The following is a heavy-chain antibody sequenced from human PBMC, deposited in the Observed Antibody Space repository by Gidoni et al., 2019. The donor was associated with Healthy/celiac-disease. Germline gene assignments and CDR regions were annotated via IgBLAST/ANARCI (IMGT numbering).Heavy chain of an antibody. V-gene: IGHV2-5*02. CDR3: APSTCSSGCNGAFDI. CDR1: GFSLSTSGVG. J-gene: IGHJ3*02. D-gene: IGHD6-19*01. CDR2: IYWDDDK. Sequence: QITLKESGPTLVNPTQTPPLTCPFSGFSLSTSGVGVGWIRQPPGKALEWLALIYWDDDKRYSPSLKSRLTITKDTSKNQVVLTMTNMDPVDTATYYCAPSTCSSGCNGAFDIWGQGTMVTVSS.